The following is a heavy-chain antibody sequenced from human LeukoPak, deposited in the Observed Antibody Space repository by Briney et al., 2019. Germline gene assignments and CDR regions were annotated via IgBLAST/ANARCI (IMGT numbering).Heavy chain of an antibody. Sequence: ASAKVSCKASGFTLVDYIHWVRQDPRQGLQWMGWINPNSGDTEYAQKFQGRVTMTRDTSVSTVYMELSSLRSDDTAVYYCARADSVPAGDYHYWYMDVWGKGTTVTVSS. J-gene: IGHJ6*03. CDR2: INPNSGDT. V-gene: IGHV1-2*02. D-gene: IGHD6-13*01. CDR3: ARADSVPAGDYHYWYMDV. CDR1: GFTLVDY.